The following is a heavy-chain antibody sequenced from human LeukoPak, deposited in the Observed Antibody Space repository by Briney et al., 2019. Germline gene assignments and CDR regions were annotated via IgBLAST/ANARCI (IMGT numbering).Heavy chain of an antibody. CDR3: ATELKDGLPQFRRAFDI. V-gene: IGHV4-59*08. J-gene: IGHJ3*02. D-gene: IGHD3/OR15-3a*01. CDR1: GGSISSYY. Sequence: PSETLSLTCTVSGGSISSYYWSWIRQPPGKGLEWIGYIYYSGSTNYNPSLKSRVTISVDTSKNQFSLKLSSVTAADTAVYYCATELKDGLPQFRRAFDIWGQGTMVTVSS. CDR2: IYYSGST.